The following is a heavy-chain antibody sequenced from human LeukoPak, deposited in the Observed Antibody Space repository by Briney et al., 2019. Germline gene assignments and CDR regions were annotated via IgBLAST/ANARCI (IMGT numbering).Heavy chain of an antibody. CDR1: GFPFSSYW. CDR3: TRVGYIDEGIDY. CDR2: IKQDGSKK. Sequence: GALRLSCVASGFPFSSYWMTWVRQAPGKGLEWVANIKQDGSKKSYVDSVKGRFAISRDNAKNSLYLQMNSLRAEDTAIYYCTRVGYIDEGIDYWGQGTLVTVSS. V-gene: IGHV3-7*04. J-gene: IGHJ4*02. D-gene: IGHD5-24*01.